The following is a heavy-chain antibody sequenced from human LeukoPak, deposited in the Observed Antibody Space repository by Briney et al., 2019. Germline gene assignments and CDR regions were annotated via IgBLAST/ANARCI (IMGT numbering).Heavy chain of an antibody. V-gene: IGHV3-9*03. Sequence: PGGSLRLSCAASGFTFSNYGMSWVRQAPGKGLEWVSGISWNSGSIGYADSVKGRFTISRDNAKNSLYLQMNSLRAEDMALYYCAKGGSWELGSAFDIWGQGTMVTVSS. CDR1: GFTFSNYG. CDR3: AKGGSWELGSAFDI. D-gene: IGHD1-26*01. J-gene: IGHJ3*02. CDR2: ISWNSGSI.